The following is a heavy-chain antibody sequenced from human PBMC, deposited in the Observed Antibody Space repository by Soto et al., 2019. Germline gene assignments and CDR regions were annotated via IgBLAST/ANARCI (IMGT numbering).Heavy chain of an antibody. Sequence: SVKVSCKASGGTFSSYAISWVRQAPGQGLEWMGGIIPIFGTANYAQKFQGRVTITADESTSTAYMELSSLRSEDTAVYYCAARYCTNGVCSTYFRYWGQGTLFTVSS. CDR2: IIPIFGTA. D-gene: IGHD2-8*01. J-gene: IGHJ4*02. CDR3: AARYCTNGVCSTYFRY. CDR1: GGTFSSYA. V-gene: IGHV1-69*13.